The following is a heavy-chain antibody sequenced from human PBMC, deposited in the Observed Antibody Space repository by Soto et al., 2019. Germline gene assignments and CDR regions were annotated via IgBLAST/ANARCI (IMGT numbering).Heavy chain of an antibody. CDR3: ARHDFSPTIDSDWFDP. CDR1: GGSISSSSYY. D-gene: IGHD4-4*01. Sequence: SETLSLTCTVSGGSISSSSYYWGWIRQPPGKGLEWIGSIYYSGSTYYNPSLKSRVTISVDTSKNQFSLKLSSVTAADTAVYYCARHDFSPTIDSDWFDPWGQGTLVTVSS. V-gene: IGHV4-39*01. J-gene: IGHJ5*02. CDR2: IYYSGST.